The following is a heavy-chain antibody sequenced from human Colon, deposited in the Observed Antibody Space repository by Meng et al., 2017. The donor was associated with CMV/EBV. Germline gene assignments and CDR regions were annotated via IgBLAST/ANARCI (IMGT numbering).Heavy chain of an antibody. CDR2: ISSSGSTT. CDR1: GFSFRDYY. J-gene: IGHJ5*02. D-gene: IGHD4-11*01. Sequence: GESLKISCVGSGFSFRDYYMYWIRQAPGKGLEWISCISSSGSTTYYAASVKGRFTISRDNAKNSVDLQMSSLRGEDTAIYYCARDLYSHYNNYFDPWGQGTLVTVSS. V-gene: IGHV3-11*01. CDR3: ARDLYSHYNNYFDP.